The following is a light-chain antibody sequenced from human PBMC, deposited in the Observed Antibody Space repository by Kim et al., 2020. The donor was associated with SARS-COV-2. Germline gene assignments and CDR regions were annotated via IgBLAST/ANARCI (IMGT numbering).Light chain of an antibody. Sequence: APGKKARITRGGNNIGSKSVHWYQQKPGQAPVLVIYYDSDRPSGIPERFSGSNSGNTATLTISRVEAGDEADYYCQVWDSSSDHPVFGGGTQLTVL. J-gene: IGLJ3*02. CDR3: QVWDSSSDHPV. CDR2: YDS. CDR1: NIGSKS. V-gene: IGLV3-21*04.